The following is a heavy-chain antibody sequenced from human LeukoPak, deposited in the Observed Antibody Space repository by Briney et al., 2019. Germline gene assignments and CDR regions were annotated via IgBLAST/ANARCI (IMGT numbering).Heavy chain of an antibody. Sequence: ASVKVSCKASGYTFTSYGISWVRQAPGQGLEWMGGIIPIFGTANYAQKFQGRVTITTDESTSTAYMELSSLRSEDTAVYYCAVAEGIVATISGFAYYFDYWGQGTLVTVSS. CDR2: IIPIFGTA. CDR1: GYTFTSYG. V-gene: IGHV1-69*05. CDR3: AVAEGIVATISGFAYYFDY. J-gene: IGHJ4*02. D-gene: IGHD5-12*01.